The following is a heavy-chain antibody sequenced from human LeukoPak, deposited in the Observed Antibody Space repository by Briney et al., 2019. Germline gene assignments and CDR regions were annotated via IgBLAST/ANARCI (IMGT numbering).Heavy chain of an antibody. V-gene: IGHV3-23*01. D-gene: IGHD1-26*01. CDR3: AREGWSARNGEYLVGGMDV. J-gene: IGHJ6*02. CDR2: ISGSGGST. Sequence: GGSLRLSCAASGFTFSSYAMSWVRQAPGKGLEWVSAISGSGGSTYYADSVKGRFTISRDNSKNTLYLQMHSLRAEDTALYYCAREGWSARNGEYLVGGMDVWAQGTTVTVSS. CDR1: GFTFSSYA.